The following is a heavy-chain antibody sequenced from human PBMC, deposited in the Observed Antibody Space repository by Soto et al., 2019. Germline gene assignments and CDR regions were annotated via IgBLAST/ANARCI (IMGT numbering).Heavy chain of an antibody. CDR2: ISSSSSSTI. V-gene: IGHV3-48*01. Sequence: PGGSLRLSCAASGFTFSSYSMTWVRQAPGKGLEWVSYISSSSSSTIYYADSVKGRFTISRDNAKNSLYLQMNSLRAEDTAVYYCARDASGLRYFDWLSYDYWGQGTLVTVSS. J-gene: IGHJ4*02. CDR3: ARDASGLRYFDWLSYDY. D-gene: IGHD3-9*01. CDR1: GFTFSSYS.